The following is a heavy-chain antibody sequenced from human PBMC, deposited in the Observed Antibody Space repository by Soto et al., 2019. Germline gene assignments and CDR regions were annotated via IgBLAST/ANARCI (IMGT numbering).Heavy chain of an antibody. J-gene: IGHJ4*02. CDR1: GFTFSSYW. V-gene: IGHV3-7*05. CDR2: IKQDGSEN. Sequence: EVQLVESGGGLVQPGGSLRLSCAASGFTFSSYWMSWVRQAPGKGLEWVANIKQDGSENYYVDSVKGRFTISRDNAKNSVYLQMNSLRAEDAAVYYCAKVTTLNFDYWGQGTLVTVSS. D-gene: IGHD4-4*01. CDR3: AKVTTLNFDY.